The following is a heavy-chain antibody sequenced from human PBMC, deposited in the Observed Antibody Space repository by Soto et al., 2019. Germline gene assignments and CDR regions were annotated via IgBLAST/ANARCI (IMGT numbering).Heavy chain of an antibody. CDR2: IYPGDSDT. J-gene: IGHJ5*02. CDR3: ATISTTGTGTGPRWFDP. V-gene: IGHV5-51*01. CDR1: GYSFTSYW. Sequence: GESLKISCKVSGYSFTSYWIGWVRQMPGKGLEWMGIIYPGDSDTRYSPSFQGQVTISADKSISTAYLQWSSLKASDTAMYYCATISTTGTGTGPRWFDPWGQGTLVTVSS. D-gene: IGHD1-1*01.